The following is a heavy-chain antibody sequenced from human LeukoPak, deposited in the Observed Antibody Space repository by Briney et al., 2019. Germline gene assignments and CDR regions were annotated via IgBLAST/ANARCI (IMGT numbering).Heavy chain of an antibody. V-gene: IGHV3-48*03. CDR3: ARVVSCTWSLTY. CDR2: IGSSVRTT. D-gene: IGHD6-13*01. J-gene: IGHJ4*02. CDR1: GFAFSDYE. Sequence: GGSLRLSCAASGFAFSDYEMNWVRQVPGKGLEWVSYIGSSVRTTYYADSVRGRFTISRDNAKNSLYLQMNRLRAEDTAVYYCARVVSCTWSLTYWGQGTLVTVSS.